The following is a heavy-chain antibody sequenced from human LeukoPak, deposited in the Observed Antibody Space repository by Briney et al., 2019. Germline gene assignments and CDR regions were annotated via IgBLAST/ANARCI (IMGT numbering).Heavy chain of an antibody. CDR3: ARQIVGATLGHFDY. J-gene: IGHJ4*02. Sequence: ASVKVSCKASGGTFSSYAISWVRQAPGQGLEWMGGIIPIFGTANYAQKFQGRVTITTDESTSTAYMELSSLRSEDTAVYYCARQIVGATLGHFDYWGQGTLVTVSS. CDR2: IIPIFGTA. CDR1: GGTFSSYA. D-gene: IGHD1-26*01. V-gene: IGHV1-69*05.